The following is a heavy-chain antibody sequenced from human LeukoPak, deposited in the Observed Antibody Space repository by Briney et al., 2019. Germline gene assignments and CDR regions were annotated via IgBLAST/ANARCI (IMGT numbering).Heavy chain of an antibody. CDR2: ISYDGSNE. V-gene: IGHV3-30-3*01. CDR3: ARLSSSCLDY. D-gene: IGHD6-13*01. Sequence: SCKASGYTFTSYYMHWVRQAPGKGLEWVALISYDGSNEYYADSVKGRFTISRDNSKNTLYLQMNSLRAEDTAVYYCARLSSSCLDYWGQGTLVTVSS. CDR1: GYTFTSYY. J-gene: IGHJ4*02.